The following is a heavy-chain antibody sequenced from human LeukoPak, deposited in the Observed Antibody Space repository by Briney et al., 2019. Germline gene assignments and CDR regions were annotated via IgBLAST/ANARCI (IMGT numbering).Heavy chain of an antibody. D-gene: IGHD6-13*01. CDR2: IYYSGST. CDR1: GGSISSGGYY. CDR3: ARNGKYSSSWYGYYGMDV. Sequence: SQTLSLTCTVSGGSISSGGYYWSWIRQHPGKGLEWIGYIYYSGSTYYNPSLKSRVTISVDASKNQFSLKLSSVTAADTAVYYCARNGKYSSSWYGYYGMDVWGQGTTVTVSS. J-gene: IGHJ6*02. V-gene: IGHV4-31*03.